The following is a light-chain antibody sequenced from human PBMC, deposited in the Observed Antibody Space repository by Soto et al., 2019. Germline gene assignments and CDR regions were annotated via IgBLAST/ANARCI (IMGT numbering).Light chain of an antibody. CDR3: ISYAGSTNGV. J-gene: IGLJ3*02. CDR1: SSDVGDYNY. Sequence: QSALTQPPSASGSPGQSVTISCTGTSSDVGDYNYVSWYQQHPGKAPKLMIYEVSKRPSGVPDRFSGSKSGNTASLTVSGLQAEDEADYYCISYAGSTNGVFGGGTKLTVL. V-gene: IGLV2-8*01. CDR2: EVS.